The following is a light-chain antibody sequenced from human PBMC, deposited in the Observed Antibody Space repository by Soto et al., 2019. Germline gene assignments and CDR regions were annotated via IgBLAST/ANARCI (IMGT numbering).Light chain of an antibody. CDR3: FQDYNYPRT. Sequence: AIQMTQSPSSVSASVGDRVTITCRASQGIRNDLGWYQQRPGKAPKLLIFATSSLQSGVPSRFSGSGSGTDFTLTISSLQPEDFATYYCFQDYNYPRTFGQGTKVEI. CDR1: QGIRND. V-gene: IGKV1-6*01. J-gene: IGKJ1*01. CDR2: ATS.